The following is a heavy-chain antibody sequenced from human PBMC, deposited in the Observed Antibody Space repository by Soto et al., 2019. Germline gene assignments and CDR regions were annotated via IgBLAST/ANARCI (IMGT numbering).Heavy chain of an antibody. D-gene: IGHD4-4*01. V-gene: IGHV3-23*01. CDR3: ARVYSNYGGWFDP. J-gene: IGHJ5*02. CDR1: GFTFSSYA. CDR2: ISGSGGST. Sequence: EVQLLESGGGLVQPGGSLRLSCAASGFTFSSYAMSWVRQAPGKGLEWVSAISGSGGSTYYADSVKGRFTISRDNSKNKLYLQMTSLRAMDTAVYYCARVYSNYGGWFDPWGQGTLVTVSS.